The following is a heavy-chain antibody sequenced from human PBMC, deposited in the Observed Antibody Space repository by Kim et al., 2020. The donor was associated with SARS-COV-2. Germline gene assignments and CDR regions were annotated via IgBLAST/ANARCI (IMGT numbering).Heavy chain of an antibody. CDR2: IYYSGST. Sequence: SETLSLTCTVSGGSISSGGYYWSWIRQHPGKGLEWIGYIYYSGSTYHNPSLKSRVTISVDTSKNQFSLKLSSVTAADTAVYYCARLHSSGYYLWVNWFDPWGQGTLVTVSS. CDR1: GGSISSGGYY. CDR3: ARLHSSGYYLWVNWFDP. D-gene: IGHD3-22*01. V-gene: IGHV4-31*03. J-gene: IGHJ5*02.